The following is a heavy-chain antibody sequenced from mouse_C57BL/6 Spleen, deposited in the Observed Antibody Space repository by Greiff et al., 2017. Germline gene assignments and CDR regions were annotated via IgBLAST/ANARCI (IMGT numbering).Heavy chain of an antibody. V-gene: IGHV5-17*01. Sequence: LVESGGGLVKPGGSLKLSCAASGFTFSDYGMHWVRQAPEKGLEWVAYISSGSSTIYYADTVKGRFTISRDNAKNTLFLQMTSLRSEDTAMYYCARGDYSAMDYWGQGTSVTVSS. D-gene: IGHD2-12*01. CDR2: ISSGSSTI. CDR3: ARGDYSAMDY. J-gene: IGHJ4*01. CDR1: GFTFSDYG.